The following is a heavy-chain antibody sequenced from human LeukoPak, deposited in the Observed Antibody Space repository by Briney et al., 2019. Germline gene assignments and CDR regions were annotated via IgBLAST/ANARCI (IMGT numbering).Heavy chain of an antibody. V-gene: IGHV3-30-3*01. CDR1: ASTFSNDA. D-gene: IGHD6-19*01. CDR2: VSYDETNK. J-gene: IGHJ6*02. CDR3: ARDRLRTSSDWDPPRYYGMDL. Sequence: HPGGSLRLSCAASASTFSNDAIHWVRQAPGKGLEWVAVVSYDETNKYYADSVKGRFTISRDNSKNTVYLQMSSLRAEDTAMYYCARDRLRTSSDWDPPRYYGMDLWGQGTTVTVSS.